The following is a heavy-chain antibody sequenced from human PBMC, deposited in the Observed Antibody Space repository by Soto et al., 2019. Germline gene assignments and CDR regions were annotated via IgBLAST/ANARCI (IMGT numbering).Heavy chain of an antibody. J-gene: IGHJ4*02. Sequence: GGSLRLSCAASGFTFSNYAMNWVRQAPGKGLEWVSSISSSSSYIYYADSVKGRFTISRDNAKNSLYLQMNSLRAEDTAVYYCARDRAVAGPADYWGQGTLVTVSS. V-gene: IGHV3-21*01. CDR3: ARDRAVAGPADY. CDR1: GFTFSNYA. CDR2: ISSSSSYI. D-gene: IGHD6-19*01.